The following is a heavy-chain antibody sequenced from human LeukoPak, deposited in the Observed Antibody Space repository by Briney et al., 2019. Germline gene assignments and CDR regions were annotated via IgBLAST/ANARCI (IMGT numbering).Heavy chain of an antibody. CDR1: GYTFTSYG. CDR2: INPSGGST. Sequence: GASVKVSCKASGYTFTSYGISWVRQAPGQGLEWMGIINPSGGSTTYAQQFQGRVIMTRDTSTSTVYMELSSLRSEDTAVYYCARVLGERTYSSGYDYWGQGTLVTVSS. CDR3: ARVLGERTYSSGYDY. D-gene: IGHD6-19*01. J-gene: IGHJ4*02. V-gene: IGHV1-46*01.